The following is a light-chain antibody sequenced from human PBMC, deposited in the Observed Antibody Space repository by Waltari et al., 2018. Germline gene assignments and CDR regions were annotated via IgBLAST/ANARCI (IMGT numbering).Light chain of an antibody. J-gene: IGKJ1*01. Sequence: DIVMTQSPDSLAVSPGARAPSNCEPSQSCLYSSNNKNYLACYQQKPRQPPNLLIYWATTRESGVPDRFIGSGSGTDFTLTINTLQAEDVAVYYCQQYYNTPRTFGQGTKVEIK. CDR3: QQYYNTPRT. V-gene: IGKV4-1*01. CDR1: QSCLYSSNNKNY. CDR2: WAT.